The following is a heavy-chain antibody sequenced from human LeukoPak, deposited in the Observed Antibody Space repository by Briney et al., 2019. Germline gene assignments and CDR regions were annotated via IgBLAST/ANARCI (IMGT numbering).Heavy chain of an antibody. D-gene: IGHD3-10*01. Sequence: PGGSLRLSCAASGFTFDDYGMSWVRQAPGKGLEWVSGINWNGGSTGYADSVKGLFTISRDNAKNSLYLQMNSLRAEDTALYHCARVLGSGSYWYYFDYWGQGTLVTVSS. V-gene: IGHV3-20*01. J-gene: IGHJ4*02. CDR3: ARVLGSGSYWYYFDY. CDR2: INWNGGST. CDR1: GFTFDDYG.